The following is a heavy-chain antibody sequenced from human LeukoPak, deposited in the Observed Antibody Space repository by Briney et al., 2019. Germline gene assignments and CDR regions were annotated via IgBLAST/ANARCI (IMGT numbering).Heavy chain of an antibody. CDR3: ARDNRGYDY. Sequence: SETLSLTCTVSGGSISSYYWSWIRQPAGKRLEWIGRINTSGSTIYSPSLKSRVTMSVDTSKNQFSLKLSSVTAADTAVYYCARDNRGYDYWGQGSLVTVSS. J-gene: IGHJ4*02. V-gene: IGHV4-4*07. CDR2: INTSGST. CDR1: GGSISSYY. D-gene: IGHD3-16*01.